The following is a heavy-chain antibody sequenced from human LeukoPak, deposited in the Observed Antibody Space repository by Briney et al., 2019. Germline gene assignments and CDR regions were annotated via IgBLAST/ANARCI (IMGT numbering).Heavy chain of an antibody. CDR3: ARVSGKQSSSWYAFDI. V-gene: IGHV3-48*03. CDR2: ISSGSTI. J-gene: IGHJ3*02. D-gene: IGHD6-13*01. CDR1: AFTFSSYE. Sequence: GGSLRLSCAASAFTFSSYEMNWVRQAPGKGLERVSYISSGSTIYYADSVKGRFTISRDNAKNSLYLQMNSLRAEDTAVYYCARVSGKQSSSWYAFDIWGQGTMVTVSS.